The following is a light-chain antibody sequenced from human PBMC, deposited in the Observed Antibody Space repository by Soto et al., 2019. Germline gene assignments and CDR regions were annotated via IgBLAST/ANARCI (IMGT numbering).Light chain of an antibody. V-gene: IGKV1-39*01. J-gene: IGKJ1*01. CDR1: QGISTL. CDR2: ESS. CDR3: QQSYSTPS. Sequence: IQLTQSPSSLSASVGDRVTITCRASQGISTLLAWYQQKPGKAPKVLIYESSLLQSGVPSRFSGSGSGTDFTLTISSLQPEDFATYYCQQSYSTPSFGQGTKVDIK.